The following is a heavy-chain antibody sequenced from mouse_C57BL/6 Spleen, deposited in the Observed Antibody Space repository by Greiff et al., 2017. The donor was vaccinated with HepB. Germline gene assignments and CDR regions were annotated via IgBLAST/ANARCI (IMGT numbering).Heavy chain of an antibody. D-gene: IGHD1-1*01. CDR3: ARDGSRYWYFDV. CDR1: GFSLTSYG. Sequence: VQGVESGPGLVQPSQSLSITCTVSGFSLTSYGVHWVRQSPGKGLEWLGVIWSGGSTDYNAAFISRLSLSKDNSKSQVFFKRNSLQADDTAIYYCARDGSRYWYFDVWGTGTTVTVSS. J-gene: IGHJ1*03. CDR2: IWSGGST. V-gene: IGHV2-2*01.